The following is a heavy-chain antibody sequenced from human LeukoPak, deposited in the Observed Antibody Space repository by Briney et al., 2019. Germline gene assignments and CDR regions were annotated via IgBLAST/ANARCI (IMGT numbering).Heavy chain of an antibody. D-gene: IGHD1-1*01. V-gene: IGHV3-73*01. CDR1: GFTFSGSA. CDR2: IRSKANSYAT. Sequence: GGSLKLSCAASGFTFSGSAMHWVRQASGKGLEWVGRIRSKANSYATAYAASVKGRFTISRDDSKNTAYLQMNSLKTEDTAVYHCTSRMTTYDYYYYYGMDVWGQGTTVTVSS. J-gene: IGHJ6*02. CDR3: TSRMTTYDYYYYYGMDV.